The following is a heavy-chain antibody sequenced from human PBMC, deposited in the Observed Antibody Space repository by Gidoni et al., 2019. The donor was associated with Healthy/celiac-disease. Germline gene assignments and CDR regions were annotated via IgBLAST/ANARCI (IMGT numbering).Heavy chain of an antibody. D-gene: IGHD2-2*02. Sequence: QLQLQESGSGLVKPSQTLSLTCAVSGGPISSGGYSWSWIRQPPGKVLEWIGYIYHSGSTYYNPSLKSRVTISVDRSKNQFSLKLSSVTAADTAVYYCARVWPCSSTSCYTGNAFDIWGQGTMVTVSS. J-gene: IGHJ3*02. CDR1: GGPISSGGYS. V-gene: IGHV4-30-2*01. CDR3: ARVWPCSSTSCYTGNAFDI. CDR2: IYHSGST.